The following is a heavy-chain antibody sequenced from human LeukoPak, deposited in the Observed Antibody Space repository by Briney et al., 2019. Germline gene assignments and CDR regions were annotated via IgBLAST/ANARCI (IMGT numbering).Heavy chain of an antibody. J-gene: IGHJ5*02. CDR1: GGSISSGGYY. CDR2: IYYSGST. Sequence: SETLSLTCTVSGGSISSGGYYWSWIRQHPGKGLEWIGYIYYSGSTYYNPSLKSRVAISVNTSKNQFSLKLSSVTAADTAVYYCARQVIAARSLNWFDPWGQGTLVTVSS. CDR3: ARQVIAARSLNWFDP. D-gene: IGHD6-6*01. V-gene: IGHV4-31*03.